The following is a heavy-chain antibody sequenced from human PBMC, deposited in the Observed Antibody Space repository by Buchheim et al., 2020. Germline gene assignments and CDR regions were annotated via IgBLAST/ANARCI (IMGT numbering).Heavy chain of an antibody. Sequence: EVQLLESGGGLVQPGGSLRLSCAASGFTFRIYAMSWVRQAPGKGLEWVSIISGTTTWYADSVKGRFTISRDNSKNTLYLQMNSLRAEDTAVYYCAKRAYSSSSPHHYFDYWGQGTL. J-gene: IGHJ4*02. CDR1: GFTFRIYA. CDR2: ISGTTT. CDR3: AKRAYSSSSPHHYFDY. V-gene: IGHV3-23*01. D-gene: IGHD6-13*01.